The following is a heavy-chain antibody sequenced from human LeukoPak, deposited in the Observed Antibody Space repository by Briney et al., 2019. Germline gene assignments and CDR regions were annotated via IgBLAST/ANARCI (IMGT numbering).Heavy chain of an antibody. Sequence: PGGSLRLSCAASGFTFSSYAMSWVRQAPGKGLEWVSAISGSGGSTYYADSVKGRFTISRDNSKNTLYLQMNSLRAEGTAVYYCAKVHPDEYSTEDEPRSGGQGTLVTVSS. D-gene: IGHD6-6*01. J-gene: IGHJ4*02. CDR2: ISGSGGST. CDR1: GFTFSSYA. CDR3: AKVHPDEYSTEDEPRS. V-gene: IGHV3-23*01.